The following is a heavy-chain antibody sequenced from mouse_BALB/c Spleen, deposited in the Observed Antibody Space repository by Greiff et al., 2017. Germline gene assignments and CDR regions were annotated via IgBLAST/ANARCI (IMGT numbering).Heavy chain of an antibody. J-gene: IGHJ4*01. V-gene: IGHV5-9-4*01. CDR3: ARYYDYYAMDY. CDR1: GFTFSSYA. Sequence: EVQGVESGGGLVKPGGSLKLSCAASGFTFSSYAMSWVRQSPEKRLEWVAEISSGGSYTYYPDTVTGRFTISRDNAKNTLYLEMSSLRSEDTAMYYCARYYDYYAMDYWGQGTSVTVSS. CDR2: ISSGGSYT. D-gene: IGHD1-1*02.